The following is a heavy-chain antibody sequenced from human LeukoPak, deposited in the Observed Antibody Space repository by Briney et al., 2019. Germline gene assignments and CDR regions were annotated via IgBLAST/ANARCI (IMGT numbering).Heavy chain of an antibody. D-gene: IGHD3-16*02. J-gene: IGHJ6*03. CDR3: ARRYYDYVWGSYRSQYYYYYYMDV. V-gene: IGHV4-34*01. CDR1: GGSISSYY. Sequence: SETLSLTCTVSGGSISSYYWSWIRQPPGKGLEWIGEINHSGSTNYNPSLKSRVTISVDTSKNQFSLKLSSVTAADTAVYYCARRYYDYVWGSYRSQYYYYYYMDVWGKGTTVTISS. CDR2: INHSGST.